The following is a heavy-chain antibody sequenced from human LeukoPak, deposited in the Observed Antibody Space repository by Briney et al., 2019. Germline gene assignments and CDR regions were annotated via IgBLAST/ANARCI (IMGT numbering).Heavy chain of an antibody. V-gene: IGHV4-30-4*08. CDR2: IYYSGST. J-gene: IGHJ6*03. D-gene: IGHD4-17*01. CDR1: GGSISSGDYY. CDR3: ARGTTTVTRYYYYYYMDV. Sequence: SQTLSLTCTVSGGSISSGDYYWSWIRQPPGKGLEWIGYIYYSGSTYYNPSLKSRVTISVDTSKNQFSLKLSSVTAADTAVYYCARGTTTVTRYYYYYYMDVWGKGTTVTLSS.